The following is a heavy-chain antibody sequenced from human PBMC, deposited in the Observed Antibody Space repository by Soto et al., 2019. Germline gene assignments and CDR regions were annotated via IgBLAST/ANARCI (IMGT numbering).Heavy chain of an antibody. J-gene: IGHJ6*02. CDR1: GGSFSGYY. CDR3: ARDPRVGRTYYDFRYYYYYGMEV. V-gene: IGHV4-34*01. CDR2: INHSGST. D-gene: IGHD3-3*01. Sequence: SETLSLTCAVYGGSFSGYYWSWIRQPPGKGLEWIGEINHSGSTNYNPSLKSRVTISVDTSKNQFSLKLSSVTAADTAVYYCARDPRVGRTYYDFRYYYYYGMEVRGQGTTVTVSS.